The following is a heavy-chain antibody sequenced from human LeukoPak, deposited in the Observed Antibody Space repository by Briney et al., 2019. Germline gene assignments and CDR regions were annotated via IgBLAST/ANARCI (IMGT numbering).Heavy chain of an antibody. D-gene: IGHD6-13*01. CDR3: AKSPQISAAGTTLNFDY. V-gene: IGHV3-23*01. CDR1: GFTFSSYA. CDR2: ISDNGGGT. J-gene: IGHJ4*02. Sequence: QPGGSLRLSCVASGFTFSSYAMNWVRQAPGKGLEWVSSISDNGGGTYYADSVKGRFTISRDNSNNTLYLQMNSLRAEDTAVYYCAKSPQISAAGTTLNFDYWGQGTLVTVSS.